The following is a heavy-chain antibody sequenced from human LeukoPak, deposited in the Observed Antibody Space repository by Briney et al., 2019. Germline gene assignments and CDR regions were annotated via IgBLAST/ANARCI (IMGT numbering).Heavy chain of an antibody. Sequence: GSSVKVSCKASGGTFSSYAISWVRQAPGQRLEWMGGIIPIFGTANYAQKFQGRVTITAEESTSTAYMELSSLRSEDTAVYYCARNRWLPPGAFDIWGQGTMVTVSS. CDR2: IIPIFGTA. D-gene: IGHD5-24*01. V-gene: IGHV1-69*01. J-gene: IGHJ3*02. CDR3: ARNRWLPPGAFDI. CDR1: GGTFSSYA.